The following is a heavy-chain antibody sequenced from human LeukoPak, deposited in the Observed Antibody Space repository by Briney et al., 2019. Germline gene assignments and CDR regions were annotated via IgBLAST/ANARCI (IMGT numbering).Heavy chain of an antibody. CDR3: VIGEVAGGYFQH. J-gene: IGHJ1*01. D-gene: IGHD6-19*01. CDR2: IIHSGST. Sequence: LETLSLTCAVYGGSFSGYYCSWIRQPPGKGLEWIGEIIHSGSTNYNPSLKSRVTISEGTTKNQFSLNLSSVTAADTALYYCVIGEVAGGYFQHWGQGNLVTVSP. V-gene: IGHV4-34*12. CDR1: GGSFSGYY.